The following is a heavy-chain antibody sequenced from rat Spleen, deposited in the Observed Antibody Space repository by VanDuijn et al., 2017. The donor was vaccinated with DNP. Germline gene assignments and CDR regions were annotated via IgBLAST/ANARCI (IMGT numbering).Heavy chain of an antibody. J-gene: IGHJ2*01. Sequence: EVLLVESDGGLVQPGRSLKLSCAVSGFTFSDYYMAWVRQAPAKGLEWVASISSTGDSTYYSDSVKGRFSISRDNAKSTLYLQMNSLRSEDTATYYCTSLPYWGQGVMVTVSS. V-gene: IGHV5-20*01. CDR1: GFTFSDYY. CDR2: ISSTGDST. D-gene: IGHD2-6*01. CDR3: TSLPY.